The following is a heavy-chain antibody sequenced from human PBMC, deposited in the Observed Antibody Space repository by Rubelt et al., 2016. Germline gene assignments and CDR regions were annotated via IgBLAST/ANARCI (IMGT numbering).Heavy chain of an antibody. D-gene: IGHD4-17*01. CDR2: ISCRGGST. CDR1: GFTFSSYA. J-gene: IGHJ4*02. Sequence: EVPLLESGGGLVQPGGSLRLSCAASGFTFSSYAMSWVRQAPGKGLEWVSAISCRGGSTYYADSVKGRFTISRDNSKNTLYLQMNSLRAEDTAVYYCAKVPIRTVTSTFDYWGQGTLVTVSS. V-gene: IGHV3-23*01. CDR3: AKVPIRTVTSTFDY.